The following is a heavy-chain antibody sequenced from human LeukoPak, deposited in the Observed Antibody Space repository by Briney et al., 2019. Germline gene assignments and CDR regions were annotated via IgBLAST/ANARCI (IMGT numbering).Heavy chain of an antibody. V-gene: IGHV3-48*03. CDR1: GFTFSSYE. J-gene: IGHJ4*02. CDR2: ISSSGSTI. D-gene: IGHD2-8*01. CDR3: ARGGEWFSAGGVFDY. Sequence: GGSLRLSCAASGFTFSSYEMNWVRQAPGKGLEWVSYISSSGSTIYYADSVKGRFTFSRDNAKNSLYLQMNSLRAEDTAVYYCARGGEWFSAGGVFDYWGQGTLVTVSS.